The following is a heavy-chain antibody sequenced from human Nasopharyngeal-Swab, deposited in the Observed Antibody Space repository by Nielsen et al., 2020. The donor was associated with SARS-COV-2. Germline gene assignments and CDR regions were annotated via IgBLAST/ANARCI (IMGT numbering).Heavy chain of an antibody. V-gene: IGHV3-23*01. CDR1: GFTVSDYA. Sequence: GESLKISCAASGFTVSDYAMSWVRQAPGKGLEWVSTISGSGGSTYYADSVKGRFTISRGSSKNTLYLQMNSLRAEDTAIYYCANPLRGLVPSYWGQGTLVTVSS. CDR2: ISGSGGST. J-gene: IGHJ4*02. D-gene: IGHD3/OR15-3a*01. CDR3: ANPLRGLVPSY.